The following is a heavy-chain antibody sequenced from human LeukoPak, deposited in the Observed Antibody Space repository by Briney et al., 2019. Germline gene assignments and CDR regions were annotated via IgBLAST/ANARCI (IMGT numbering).Heavy chain of an antibody. Sequence: SETLSLTCAVYGGSFSGYYWSWLRQPPGKGLEWIGEINHSGSTNYNPSLKRRVTISVDTSKNQFSLKLSSVTAADTAVYYCASTGYCSSTSCYHIDYWGQGTLVTVSS. J-gene: IGHJ4*02. CDR3: ASTGYCSSTSCYHIDY. D-gene: IGHD2-2*01. CDR1: GGSFSGYY. CDR2: INHSGST. V-gene: IGHV4-34*01.